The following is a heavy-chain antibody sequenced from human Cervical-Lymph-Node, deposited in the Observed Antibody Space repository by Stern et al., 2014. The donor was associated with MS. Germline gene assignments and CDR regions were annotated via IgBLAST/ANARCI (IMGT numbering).Heavy chain of an antibody. V-gene: IGHV3-21*01. Sequence: EVQLVESGGGLVKPGGSLRLSCAASGFTFSSYSMNWVRQAPGKGLEWVASISSSSSYLYYAASVKGRFTISRDNAKNSLYLQMNSLRAEDTAVYYCAREGYSSGWYPNWGQGTLVTVSS. CDR1: GFTFSSYS. CDR3: AREGYSSGWYPN. J-gene: IGHJ4*02. CDR2: ISSSSSYL. D-gene: IGHD6-19*01.